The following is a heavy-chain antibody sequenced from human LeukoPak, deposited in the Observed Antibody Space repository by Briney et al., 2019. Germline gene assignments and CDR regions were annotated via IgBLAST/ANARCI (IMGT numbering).Heavy chain of an antibody. D-gene: IGHD3-10*01. Sequence: GGSLRLSCAASGFTFSSYAMSWVRQAPGQGLEWVSSISGSRTDIYYADSVKGRFTISRDNAKNSLYLQMNSLRAEDTAVYYCARDYGSGSPNWFDSWGQGTLVTVSS. CDR1: GFTFSSYA. V-gene: IGHV3-21*01. CDR2: ISGSRTDI. CDR3: ARDYGSGSPNWFDS. J-gene: IGHJ5*01.